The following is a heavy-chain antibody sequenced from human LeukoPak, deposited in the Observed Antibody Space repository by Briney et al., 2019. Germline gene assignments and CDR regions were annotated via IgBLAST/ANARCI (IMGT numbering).Heavy chain of an antibody. D-gene: IGHD3-10*01. Sequence: GGSLRLSCVASGFTFSNYAIHWVRQAPGKGLECVSAINSDGSSTNYADSVKGRLIISRDNSKNTLYLQMGSLRAEDMAIYYCARESRPFNFGYYFDLWGQGSLVTVS. CDR1: GFTFSNYA. CDR2: INSDGSST. CDR3: ARESRPFNFGYYFDL. J-gene: IGHJ4*02. V-gene: IGHV3-64*02.